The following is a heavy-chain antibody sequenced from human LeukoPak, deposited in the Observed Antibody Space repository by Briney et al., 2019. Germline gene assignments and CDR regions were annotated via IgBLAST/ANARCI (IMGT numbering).Heavy chain of an antibody. Sequence: GGSLRLSCAASGFTFSSYWMAWVRQTPGKGLEWVANIKHDASEKYYVDSVKGRFTISRDNGKNSLNLQMNSLRAEDTAVYYCARWAGVTDYWGQGTLVTVSS. CDR2: IKHDASEK. J-gene: IGHJ4*02. CDR1: GFTFSSYW. D-gene: IGHD5-18*01. V-gene: IGHV3-7*01. CDR3: ARWAGVTDY.